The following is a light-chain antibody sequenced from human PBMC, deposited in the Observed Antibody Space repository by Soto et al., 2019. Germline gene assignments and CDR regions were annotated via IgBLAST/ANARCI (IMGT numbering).Light chain of an antibody. CDR2: LNSDGSH. CDR1: STNSNYA. V-gene: IGLV4-69*01. CDR3: QTWGSGIVV. J-gene: IGLJ2*01. Sequence: QYVLTQSPSASASLGASVKLTCTLSSTNSNYAIAWHQQQSEKGPRYLMKLNSDGSHSKGDGIPDRFSGSSSGAERYLTISSLQSEDEADYYCQTWGSGIVVFGGGTKLTVL.